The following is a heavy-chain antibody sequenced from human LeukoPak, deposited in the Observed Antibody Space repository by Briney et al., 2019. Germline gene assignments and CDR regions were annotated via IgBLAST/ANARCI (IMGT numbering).Heavy chain of an antibody. CDR3: ARHGNWNYGSY. D-gene: IGHD1-7*01. V-gene: IGHV1-2*02. Sequence: ASVKVSCKASGYTFTGYYIHWVRQAPGQGLEWMGWINPDNGVTNYAQKFQGRVTITRDTSISTAYMELSRLRSDDTAVYYCARHGNWNYGSYWGQGTLVTVSS. J-gene: IGHJ4*02. CDR1: GYTFTGYY. CDR2: INPDNGVT.